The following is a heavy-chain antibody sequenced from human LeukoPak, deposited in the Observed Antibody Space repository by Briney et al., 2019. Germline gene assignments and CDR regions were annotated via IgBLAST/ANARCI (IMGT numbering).Heavy chain of an antibody. V-gene: IGHV4-59*01. Sequence: SETLSLTCTVSGGPISSYYWSWIRQPPGKGREWIGYIYYSGSTNYNPSLKSRVTISVDTSKNQFALNLSSVTAADTAVYYCARAPYGSGFDYWGQGTLVTVSS. CDR1: GGPISSYY. J-gene: IGHJ4*02. CDR2: IYYSGST. CDR3: ARAPYGSGFDY. D-gene: IGHD3-10*01.